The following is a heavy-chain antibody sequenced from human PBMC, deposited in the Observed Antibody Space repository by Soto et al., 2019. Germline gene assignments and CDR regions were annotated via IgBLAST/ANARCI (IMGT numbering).Heavy chain of an antibody. D-gene: IGHD6-19*01. Sequence: PAETRSLTCTVSGGSIGSSSYYWGWIRQPPGKGLEWIGYIYYSGSTYYNPSLKSRVTISVDTSKNQFSLRLSSVTAADTAVYFCARSVAVPGAHIDYWGQGTQVTVSS. J-gene: IGHJ4*02. CDR3: ARSVAVPGAHIDY. CDR2: IYYSGST. V-gene: IGHV4-39*07. CDR1: GGSIGSSSYY.